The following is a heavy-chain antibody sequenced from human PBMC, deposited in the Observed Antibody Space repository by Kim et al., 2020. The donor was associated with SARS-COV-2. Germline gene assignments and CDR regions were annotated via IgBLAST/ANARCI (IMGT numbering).Heavy chain of an antibody. CDR1: GYTFSSYG. J-gene: IGHJ4*02. Sequence: ASVKVSCKSSGYTFSSYGINWVRQAPGQGLKWVGRITPHNGDTTYEQRLQGRVTMTTDTSTTTAYLELRSLTSDDTAVYYCATELVTRTVTSLEYWGQGT. CDR2: ITPHNGDT. D-gene: IGHD4-17*01. CDR3: ATELVTRTVTSLEY. V-gene: IGHV1-18*01.